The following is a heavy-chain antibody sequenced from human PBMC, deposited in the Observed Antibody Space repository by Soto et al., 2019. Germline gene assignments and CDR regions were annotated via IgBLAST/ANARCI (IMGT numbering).Heavy chain of an antibody. D-gene: IGHD2-21*01. J-gene: IGHJ4*02. CDR1: GGSISSGGYY. CDR3: ARLCPLPYYFDY. Sequence: QVQLQESGPGLVKPSQTLSLTCTVSGGSISSGGYYWSWIRQHPGKGLEWIGYIYYSGSTYYNPSLKSRVTISVDTSKNPFSLKLSSVTAADTAVYYCARLCPLPYYFDYWGQGTLVTVSS. V-gene: IGHV4-31*03. CDR2: IYYSGST.